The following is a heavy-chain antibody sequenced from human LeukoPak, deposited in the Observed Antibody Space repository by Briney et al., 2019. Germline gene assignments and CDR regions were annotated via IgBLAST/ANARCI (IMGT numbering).Heavy chain of an antibody. J-gene: IGHJ6*03. CDR1: GFTFSSYA. CDR2: INDNGDNT. V-gene: IGHV3-23*01. Sequence: GGSLRLSCAASGFTFSSYAMSWVRQAPGKGLEWVSNINDNGDNTNYAESVKGRFTISRDNSKNTLYLQMNRLRAEDTAVYYCTKGGAVSSKSITMIRGTRRYYYYMDVWGKGTTVTISS. D-gene: IGHD3-10*01. CDR3: TKGGAVSSKSITMIRGTRRYYYYMDV.